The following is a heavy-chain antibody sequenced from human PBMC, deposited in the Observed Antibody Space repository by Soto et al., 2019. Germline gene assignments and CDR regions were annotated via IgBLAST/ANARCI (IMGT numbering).Heavy chain of an antibody. D-gene: IGHD2-2*01. Sequence: SVKVSCKACRVTFSCYSLSWVRQAPGQGLEWMGGIIPISETTNYAQKFQGRVTITADESKSTAYMELSSLRSEDTAVYYCARSQGSSTSLEIYYYYYYGMDVWGQGTTVTVSS. J-gene: IGHJ6*02. CDR2: IIPISETT. CDR1: RVTFSCYS. CDR3: ARSQGSSTSLEIYYYYYYGMDV. V-gene: IGHV1-69*13.